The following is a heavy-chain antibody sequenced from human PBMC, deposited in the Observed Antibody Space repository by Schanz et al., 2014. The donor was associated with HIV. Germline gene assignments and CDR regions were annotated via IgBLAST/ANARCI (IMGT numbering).Heavy chain of an antibody. J-gene: IGHJ6*02. V-gene: IGHV3-30-3*01. Sequence: QVQLVESGGGVVQPGRSLRLSCAGSGFIFRDYALHWVRQAPGKGLEWVAVISYDGSNKYYADSVKGRFTISRDNSKNTLYLQMNSLRAEDTAVYYCARDKYSNYGYYYYGMDVWGQGTTVTVSS. CDR2: ISYDGSNK. D-gene: IGHD4-4*01. CDR3: ARDKYSNYGYYYYGMDV. CDR1: GFIFRDYA.